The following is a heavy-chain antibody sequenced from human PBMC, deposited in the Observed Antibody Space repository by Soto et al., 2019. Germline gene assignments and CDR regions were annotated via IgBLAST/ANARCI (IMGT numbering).Heavy chain of an antibody. V-gene: IGHV4-38-2*02. J-gene: IGHJ4*02. CDR1: GYSITSGHY. CDR3: ARLTRHDYMGLYVFDY. CDR2: IFHTGFI. Sequence: LSLTCSVSGYSITSGHYWGWIRQAPGKGLEWIGNIFHTGFISYNPSLRSRLTISVNTSTNQFSLKLTSVIAADTAVYYCARLTRHDYMGLYVFDYWGQGILVTVSS. D-gene: IGHD3-10*01.